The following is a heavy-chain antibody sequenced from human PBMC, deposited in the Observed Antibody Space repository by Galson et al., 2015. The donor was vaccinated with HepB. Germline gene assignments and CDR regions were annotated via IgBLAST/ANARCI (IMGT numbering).Heavy chain of an antibody. J-gene: IGHJ6*02. V-gene: IGHV4-59*08. CDR2: IYYSGST. CDR3: ARQTYYYGSGSYYPTYYGMDV. CDR1: GGSISSYY. Sequence: ETLSLTCTVSGGSISSYYWSWIRQPPGKGLEWIGYIYYSGSTNYNPSLKSRVTISVDTSKNQFSLKLSSVTAADTAVYYCARQTYYYGSGSYYPTYYGMDVWGQGTTVTVSS. D-gene: IGHD3-10*01.